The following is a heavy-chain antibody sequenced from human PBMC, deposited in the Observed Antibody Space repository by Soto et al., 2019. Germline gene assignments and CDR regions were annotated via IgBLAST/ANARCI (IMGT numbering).Heavy chain of an antibody. CDR1: GFTFSGSA. V-gene: IGHV3-73*01. Sequence: GSLRLSCAASGFTFSGSAMHWVRQASGKGLEWVGRIRSKANSYATAYAASVKGRFTISRDDSKNTAYLQMNSLKTEDTAVDYCTRPDSYGPAWGQVTRVTVS. CDR2: IRSKANSYAT. CDR3: TRPDSYGPA. J-gene: IGHJ4*02. D-gene: IGHD5-18*01.